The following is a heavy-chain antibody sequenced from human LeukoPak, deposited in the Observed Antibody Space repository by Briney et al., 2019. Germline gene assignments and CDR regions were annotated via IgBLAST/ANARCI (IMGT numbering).Heavy chain of an antibody. CDR3: ARAPDYDYVWGSPYY. V-gene: IGHV3-20*04. J-gene: IGHJ4*02. D-gene: IGHD3-16*01. CDR2: INWNGGST. CDR1: GFTFDDYG. Sequence: GGSLRLSCAASGFTFDDYGMSWVRQAPGKGLEWVSGINWNGGSTGYADSVKGRFTISRDNAKNSLYLQMNSLRAEDTAVYYCARAPDYDYVWGSPYYWGQGTLVTVSS.